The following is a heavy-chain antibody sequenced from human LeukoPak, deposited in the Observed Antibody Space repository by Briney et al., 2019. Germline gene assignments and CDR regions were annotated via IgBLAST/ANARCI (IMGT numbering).Heavy chain of an antibody. CDR1: GGTFSSYA. D-gene: IGHD3-10*01. V-gene: IGHV1-69*04. CDR2: IIPILSIA. J-gene: IGHJ5*02. Sequence: ASVKVSCKASGGTFSSYAISWVRQAPGQGLEWMGRIIPILSIANYAQKFQGRVTITADKSTSTAYMELSSLRSEDTAVYYCARDGVLLWFGELLHNWFDPWGQGTLVTVSS. CDR3: ARDGVLLWFGELLHNWFDP.